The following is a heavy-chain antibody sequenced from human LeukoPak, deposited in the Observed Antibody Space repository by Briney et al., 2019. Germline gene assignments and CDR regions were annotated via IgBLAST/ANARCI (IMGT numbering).Heavy chain of an antibody. J-gene: IGHJ4*02. Sequence: GGSLRLSCAASGFTFSSYTMTWVRQAPGKGLEWVSAISGSGGSTYYADSVKGRFTISRDNSKNTLYLQMNSLRAEDTAVYYCAKGYCSGGSCYFFDYWGQGTLVTVSS. CDR2: ISGSGGST. D-gene: IGHD2-15*01. V-gene: IGHV3-23*01. CDR3: AKGYCSGGSCYFFDY. CDR1: GFTFSSYT.